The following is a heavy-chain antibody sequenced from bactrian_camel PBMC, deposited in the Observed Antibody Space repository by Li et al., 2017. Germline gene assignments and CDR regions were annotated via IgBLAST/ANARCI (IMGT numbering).Heavy chain of an antibody. CDR3: ANSPEYGGNWYPSLGEY. Sequence: HVQLVESGGGSVQAGESLRLSCAASGYTHIDYCVGWFRLTLGKAREGIAGIRRDGDEYYAGSVKGRFTISQDNAKNTLYLQLNSLKTEDTAMYYCANSPEYGGNWYPSLGEYWGQGTQVTVS. J-gene: IGHJ4*01. CDR1: GYTHIDYC. CDR2: IRRDGDE. V-gene: IGHV3S6*01. D-gene: IGHD6*01.